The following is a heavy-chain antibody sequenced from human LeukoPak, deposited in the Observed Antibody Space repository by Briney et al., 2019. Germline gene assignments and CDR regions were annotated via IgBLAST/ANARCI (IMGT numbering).Heavy chain of an antibody. Sequence: GGSLRLSCAASGFTFSSYGMHWVRQAPGKGLEWVAVISYDGSNKYYADSVKGRFTISRDNSKNTLYLQMNSLRAEDTAVYYCARVFEGEKYYYDSSGYYYGIYYGMDVWGQGTTVTVSS. J-gene: IGHJ6*02. CDR2: ISYDGSNK. CDR1: GFTFSSYG. CDR3: ARVFEGEKYYYDSSGYYYGIYYGMDV. V-gene: IGHV3-30*03. D-gene: IGHD3-22*01.